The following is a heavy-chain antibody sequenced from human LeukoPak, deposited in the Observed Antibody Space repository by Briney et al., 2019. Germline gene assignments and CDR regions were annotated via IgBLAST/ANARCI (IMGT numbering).Heavy chain of an antibody. Sequence: SETLSLTCAVYGGSFSGYYWSWIRQPPGKGLEWIGEINHSGSTNYNPSLKSRVTISVDTSKNQFSLKLSSVTAADTAVYYCARGSEPVLYYFDYWGQGTLVTVSS. CDR3: ARGSEPVLYYFDY. V-gene: IGHV4-34*01. D-gene: IGHD3-10*02. CDR2: INHSGST. J-gene: IGHJ4*02. CDR1: GGSFSGYY.